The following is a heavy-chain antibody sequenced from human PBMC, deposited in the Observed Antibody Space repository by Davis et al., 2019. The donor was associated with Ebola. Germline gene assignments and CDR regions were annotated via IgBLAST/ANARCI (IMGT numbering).Heavy chain of an antibody. CDR3: ARGHPMVQGPCDY. V-gene: IGHV1-2*04. CDR2: INPNSGGT. CDR1: GYTFTGYY. D-gene: IGHD3-10*01. J-gene: IGHJ4*02. Sequence: ASVKVSCKASGYTFTGYYMHWVRQAPGQGLEWMGWINPNSGGTNYAQKFQGWVTMTRDTSISTAYMELSRLRSDDTAVYYCARGHPMVQGPCDYWGQGTLVTVSS.